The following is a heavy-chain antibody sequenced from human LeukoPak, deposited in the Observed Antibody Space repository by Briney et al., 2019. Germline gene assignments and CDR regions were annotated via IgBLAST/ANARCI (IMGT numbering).Heavy chain of an antibody. V-gene: IGHV3-23*01. J-gene: IGHJ4*02. CDR1: GGSISSGGYY. D-gene: IGHD4-17*01. Sequence: ETLSLTCTVSGGSISSGGYYWSWIRQAPGKGLEWVSAISGSGGNTYYADSVKGRFTISRGRSKNTLYLQMNSLRAEDTAVYYCAKGLYDYGYGPFDYWGQGTLVTVSS. CDR2: ISGSGGNT. CDR3: AKGLYDYGYGPFDY.